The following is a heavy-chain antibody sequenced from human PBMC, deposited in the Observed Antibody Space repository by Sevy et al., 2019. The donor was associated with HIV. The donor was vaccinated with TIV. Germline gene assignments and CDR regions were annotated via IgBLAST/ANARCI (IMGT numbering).Heavy chain of an antibody. CDR2: IYSDGST. J-gene: IGHJ3*02. Sequence: GGSLRLSCAASGFTVSDNYMSWVRQAPGKGLEWVSVIYSDGSTYYADSVKGRFTISRDNSKNTPYLQMNSLSAEDTAVYYCANHASDYDSSGYLERDAFDIWGQGTMVTVSS. CDR3: ANHASDYDSSGYLERDAFDI. V-gene: IGHV3-53*01. D-gene: IGHD3-22*01. CDR1: GFTVSDNY.